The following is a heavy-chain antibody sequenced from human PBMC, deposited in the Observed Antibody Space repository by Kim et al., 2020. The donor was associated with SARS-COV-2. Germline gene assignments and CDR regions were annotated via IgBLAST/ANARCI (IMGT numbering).Heavy chain of an antibody. J-gene: IGHJ4*02. CDR3: AHRRFLTGSFDY. D-gene: IGHD3-9*01. CDR2: K. Sequence: KRYSPSLKSRLTITKDTSKNQVVLTMTNMDPVDTATYYCAHRRFLTGSFDYWGQGTLVTVSS. V-gene: IGHV2-5*01.